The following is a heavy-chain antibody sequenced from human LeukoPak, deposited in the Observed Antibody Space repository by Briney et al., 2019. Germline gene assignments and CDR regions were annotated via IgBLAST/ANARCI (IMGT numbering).Heavy chain of an antibody. V-gene: IGHV3-21*01. D-gene: IGHD4-17*01. CDR1: GFTFSSYS. CDR3: ARDVYGDYHLEY. J-gene: IGHJ4*02. CDR2: ITSSSSYI. Sequence: PGGSLRLSCAASGFTFSSYSMNWVRQAPGKGLEWVSYITSSSSYIYYADSVKGRFTISRDNAKNTLYLQMNSLRAEDTAVHYCARDVYGDYHLEYWGQGTLVTVSS.